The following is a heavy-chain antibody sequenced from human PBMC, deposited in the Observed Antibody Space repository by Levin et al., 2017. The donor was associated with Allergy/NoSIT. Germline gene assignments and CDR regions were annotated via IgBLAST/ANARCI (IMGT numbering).Heavy chain of an antibody. CDR2: ISGSGGST. V-gene: IGHV3-23*01. CDR1: GFTFSSYA. CDR3: AKGPPPPYSSSWYWVDY. D-gene: IGHD6-13*01. J-gene: IGHJ4*02. Sequence: QAGESLKISCAASGFTFSSYAMSWVRQAPGKGLEWVSAISGSGGSTYYADSVKGRFTISRDNSKNTLYLQMNSLRAEDTAVYYCAKGPPPPYSSSWYWVDYWGQGTLVTVSS.